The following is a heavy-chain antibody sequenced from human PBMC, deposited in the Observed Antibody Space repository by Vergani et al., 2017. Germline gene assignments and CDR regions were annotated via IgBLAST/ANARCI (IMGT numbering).Heavy chain of an antibody. Sequence: QVQLQESGPGLVKPSETLSLTCTVSGGSISVYYWSWIRQPPGKGLEWIGYIYYSGSTNYNPSLKSRVTISVDTSKNQFSLRLSSVTAADTAVYYCARGGIAARPYYYYGMDVWGQGP. CDR3: ARGGIAARPYYYYGMDV. CDR1: GGSISVYY. D-gene: IGHD6-6*01. CDR2: IYYSGST. J-gene: IGHJ6*02. V-gene: IGHV4-59*01.